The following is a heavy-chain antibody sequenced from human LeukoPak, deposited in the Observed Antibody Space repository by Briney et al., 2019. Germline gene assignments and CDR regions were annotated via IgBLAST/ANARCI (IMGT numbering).Heavy chain of an antibody. CDR2: TYYSGST. Sequence: SETLSLTCTVSGGSISSYYWSWIRQPPGKGLEWIGYTYYSGSTNYNPSLKSRVTISVDTSKNQFSLKLSSVTAADTAVYYCARSIYSRYSSDYFDYWGQGTLVTVSS. J-gene: IGHJ4*02. CDR1: GGSISSYY. CDR3: ARSIYSRYSSDYFDY. V-gene: IGHV4-59*01. D-gene: IGHD6-13*01.